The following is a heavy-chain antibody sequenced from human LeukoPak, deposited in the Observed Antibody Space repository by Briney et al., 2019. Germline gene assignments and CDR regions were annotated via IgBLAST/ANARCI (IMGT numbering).Heavy chain of an antibody. J-gene: IGHJ4*02. CDR2: MSGSGGST. CDR1: GFTFSSYA. D-gene: IGHD3-10*01. Sequence: GGSLRLSCAASGFTFSSYAMSWVRQAPGKGLEWVSAMSGSGGSTYYADPVKGRFTISRDNSKNTLYLQMNSLRAEDTAVYYCAKPSYYGSGRYYPPAFDYCGQGTLVTVST. V-gene: IGHV3-23*01. CDR3: AKPSYYGSGRYYPPAFDY.